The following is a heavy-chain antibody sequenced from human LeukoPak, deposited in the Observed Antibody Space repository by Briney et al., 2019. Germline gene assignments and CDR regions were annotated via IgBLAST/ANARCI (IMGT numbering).Heavy chain of an antibody. J-gene: IGHJ5*02. D-gene: IGHD6-19*01. CDR2: ISAYNGNT. CDR1: GYTFTSYG. Sequence: ASVKVSCKASGYTFTSYGISWVRQAPGQGLEWMGWISAYNGNTNYAQKLQGRVTMTTDTSTSTAYMELRSLRSDDTAVYYCARDSLEYSSGWYAWFDPWGQGTLVTVSS. CDR3: ARDSLEYSSGWYAWFDP. V-gene: IGHV1-18*01.